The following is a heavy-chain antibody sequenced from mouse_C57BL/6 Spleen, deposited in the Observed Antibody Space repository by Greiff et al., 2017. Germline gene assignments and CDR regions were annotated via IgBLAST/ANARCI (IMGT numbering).Heavy chain of an antibody. Sequence: QVQLQQSGPELVKPGASVKISCKASGYAFSSSWMNWVKQRPGKGLEWIGRIYPGDGDTNYNGKFKGKATLTADKSSSTAYRQLSSLTSEDSAVYFCARSRSYESYFDYWGQGTTLTVSS. V-gene: IGHV1-82*01. CDR2: IYPGDGDT. J-gene: IGHJ2*01. D-gene: IGHD2-10*02. CDR1: GYAFSSSW. CDR3: ARSRSYESYFDY.